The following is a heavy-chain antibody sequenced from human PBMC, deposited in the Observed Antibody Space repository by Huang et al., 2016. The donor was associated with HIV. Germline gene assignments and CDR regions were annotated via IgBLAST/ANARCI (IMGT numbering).Heavy chain of an antibody. CDR1: GFTFGNYG. CDR3: TRDSVYPNYYDGSGFYFDY. D-gene: IGHD3-22*01. Sequence: EVQFVESGGGLVKPGRSMRLSCTASGFTFGNYGMSWFRKVPGEGVECVGLNRSKEYSETTEYAASVKGRFTSSRDDSKSIAYLQMNSLKPEDTAVYYCTRDSVYPNYYDGSGFYFDYWGQGTLVTVSS. J-gene: IGHJ4*02. V-gene: IGHV3-49*05. CDR2: NRSKEYSETT.